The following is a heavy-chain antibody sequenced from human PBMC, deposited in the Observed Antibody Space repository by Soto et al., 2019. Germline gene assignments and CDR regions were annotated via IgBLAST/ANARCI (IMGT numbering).Heavy chain of an antibody. D-gene: IGHD5-18*01. V-gene: IGHV4-59*08. J-gene: IGHJ4*02. Sequence: QVQLQESGPGLVKPSETLSLTCTVSSGSISLYYWTWIRQPPGKGLEWIGYIYYSGSTNYNPSLKSRVTMSIDTSKNQFSLKLTFVTAADTAVYYCATYDVDTAMDHWGQGTLVTVSS. CDR2: IYYSGST. CDR1: SGSISLYY. CDR3: ATYDVDTAMDH.